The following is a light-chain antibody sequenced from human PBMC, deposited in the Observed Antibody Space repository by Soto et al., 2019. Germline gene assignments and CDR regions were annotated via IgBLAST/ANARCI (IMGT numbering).Light chain of an antibody. Sequence: HSALTQPASVSGSPGQSITISCTGTSSDVGTYNFVSWYQQHPGKAPKLMIYEVSSRPSGVSNRFSGSKSGNTASLTISGLQAEDEADYYCSSYSSTSTPWVFGGGTKLTVL. CDR2: EVS. J-gene: IGLJ3*02. V-gene: IGLV2-14*01. CDR1: SSDVGTYNF. CDR3: SSYSSTSTPWV.